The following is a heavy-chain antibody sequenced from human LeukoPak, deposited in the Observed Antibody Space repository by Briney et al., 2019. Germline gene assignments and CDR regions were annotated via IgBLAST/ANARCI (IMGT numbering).Heavy chain of an antibody. CDR3: AKDDFRATISL. CDR2: IKTDGSQI. D-gene: IGHD5-12*01. Sequence: GGSLRLSCVASGFTFSSYWMTWVRQAPGKGLEWVANIKTDGSQIYYVDSVKGRFTISRDNAKNSLYLQMNSLRAEDTAVYYCAKDDFRATISLWGQGTLVTVSS. J-gene: IGHJ4*02. CDR1: GFTFSSYW. V-gene: IGHV3-7*01.